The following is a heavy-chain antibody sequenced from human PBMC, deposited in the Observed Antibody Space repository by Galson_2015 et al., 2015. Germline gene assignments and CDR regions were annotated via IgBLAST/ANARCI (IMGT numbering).Heavy chain of an antibody. CDR2: FDPEAGET. J-gene: IGHJ3*02. V-gene: IGHV1-24*01. CDR3: ATTNPVTTGDPVALDI. CDR1: GYTLTDLS. D-gene: IGHD4-17*01. Sequence: SVKVSCKVSGYTLTDLSMHWVRQAPGKGLEWMGGFDPEAGETIYAQKFQGRVTMTEDTSTDTAYMELSSLRSEDTAVYYCATTNPVTTGDPVALDIWGQGTMVTVSS.